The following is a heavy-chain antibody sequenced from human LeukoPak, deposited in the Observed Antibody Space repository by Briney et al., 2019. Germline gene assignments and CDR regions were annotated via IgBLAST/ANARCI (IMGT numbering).Heavy chain of an antibody. D-gene: IGHD6-19*01. V-gene: IGHV3-48*03. CDR2: ISSSGNTK. Sequence: GGSLRLSCAASGITFSIYEMHWVRQAPGKGLEWVSYISSSGNTKYYGDSVKGRFTISRDNAKNSLYLQMNNLRTEDTAVYYCARGVRYSSAWAFDYWGQGTLVTVSS. J-gene: IGHJ4*02. CDR1: GITFSIYE. CDR3: ARGVRYSSAWAFDY.